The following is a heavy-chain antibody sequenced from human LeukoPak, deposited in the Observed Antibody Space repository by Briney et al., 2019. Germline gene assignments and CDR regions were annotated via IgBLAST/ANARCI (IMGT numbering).Heavy chain of an antibody. CDR2: IYYSGST. V-gene: IGHV4-61*08. Sequence: KTSETLSLTCTVSGGSISSGGYYWSWIRQHPGKGLEWIGYIYYSGSTNYNPSLKSRVTMSVDTSKNQFSLKLSSVTAADTAVYYCAHTHARDYYDSSGYYELAEYFQHWGQGTLVTVSS. CDR3: AHTHARDYYDSSGYYELAEYFQH. CDR1: GGSISSGGYY. D-gene: IGHD3-22*01. J-gene: IGHJ1*01.